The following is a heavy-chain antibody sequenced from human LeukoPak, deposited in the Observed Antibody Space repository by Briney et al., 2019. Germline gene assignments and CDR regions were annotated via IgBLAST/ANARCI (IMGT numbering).Heavy chain of an antibody. D-gene: IGHD3-22*01. Sequence: PAGSLRLSCAASGFTFSSYGMHWVRQAPGKGLEWVAVIWYDGSNKYYADSVKGRFTISRDNSKNTLYLQMNSLRAEDTAVYYCAKDYFPLDYYDSSGYYSNAFDIWGQGTMVTVSS. J-gene: IGHJ3*02. CDR1: GFTFSSYG. CDR3: AKDYFPLDYYDSSGYYSNAFDI. V-gene: IGHV3-33*06. CDR2: IWYDGSNK.